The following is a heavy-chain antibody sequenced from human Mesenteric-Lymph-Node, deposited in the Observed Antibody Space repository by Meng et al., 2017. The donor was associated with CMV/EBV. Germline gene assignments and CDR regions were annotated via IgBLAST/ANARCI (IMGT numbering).Heavy chain of an antibody. V-gene: IGHV3-23*01. CDR2: ISGSGSST. CDR1: GFTFTDYA. CDR3: AKDQGDSYGYYFDY. Sequence: GESLKISCVASGFTFTDYAMSWVRQATGKGLEWVSTISGSGSSTYYADSVKGRFTISRDKSKNTLYLQVNSLRAEDTAVYYCAKDQGDSYGYYFDYWGQGTVVTVSS. J-gene: IGHJ4*02. D-gene: IGHD5-18*01.